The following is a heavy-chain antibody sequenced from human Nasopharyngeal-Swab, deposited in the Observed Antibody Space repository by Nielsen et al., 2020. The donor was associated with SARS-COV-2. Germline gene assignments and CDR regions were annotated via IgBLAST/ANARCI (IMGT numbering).Heavy chain of an antibody. V-gene: IGHV3-30*03. Sequence: WIRQPPGKGLEWVAVISYDGSNKYYEDSVKGRFTISRDNSKNTLYLQMNSLRAEDTAVYYCARGYSGYYYFGYWGQGTLITVSS. CDR2: ISYDGSNK. CDR3: ARGYSGYYYFGY. J-gene: IGHJ4*02. D-gene: IGHD5-12*01.